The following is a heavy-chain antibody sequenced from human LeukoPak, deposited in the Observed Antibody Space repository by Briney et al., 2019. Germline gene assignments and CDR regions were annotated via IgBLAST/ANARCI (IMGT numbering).Heavy chain of an antibody. Sequence: SETLSLTCAVSGYSISSGYYWGWIRQPPGKGLEWIGTIYHSETTYYNPSLKSRVTISVDTSKNQFSLKLSSVTAADTAGYYCARGWSYPYYFDYWGQGTLVTVSS. J-gene: IGHJ4*02. D-gene: IGHD1-26*01. CDR1: GYSISSGYY. CDR2: IYHSETT. V-gene: IGHV4-38-2*01. CDR3: ARGWSYPYYFDY.